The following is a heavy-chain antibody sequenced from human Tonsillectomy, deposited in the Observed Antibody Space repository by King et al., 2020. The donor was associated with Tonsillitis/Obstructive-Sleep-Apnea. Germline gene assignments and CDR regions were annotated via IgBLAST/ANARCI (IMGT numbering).Heavy chain of an antibody. CDR3: VKCGFGSVTDY. CDR2: IGGGGTTT. CDR1: GFTFSNYA. V-gene: IGHV3-23*04. J-gene: IGHJ4*02. Sequence: VQLVESGGGLVQPGGSLRLSCAASGFTFSNYAMYWVRQAPGKGLEWVSDIGGGGTTTYYADSVKGRFTISRDNSQNTLYLQMNSLRAEDTAVYYCVKCGFGSVTDYWGQGTLVTVSA. D-gene: IGHD3-10*01.